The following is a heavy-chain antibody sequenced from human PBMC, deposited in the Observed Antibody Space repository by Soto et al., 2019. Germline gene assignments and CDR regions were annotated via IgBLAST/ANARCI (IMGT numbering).Heavy chain of an antibody. D-gene: IGHD4-4*01. CDR3: ARHPLATVNWFDP. CDR2: IYYSGST. CDR1: GGSISSSSYY. Sequence: PSETLSLTCTVSGGSISSSSYYWGWIRQPPGKGLEWIGSIYYSGSTYYNPSLKSRVTISVDTSKNQFSLKLSSVTAADTAVYYCARHPLATVNWFDPWGQGTLVTVSS. V-gene: IGHV4-39*01. J-gene: IGHJ5*02.